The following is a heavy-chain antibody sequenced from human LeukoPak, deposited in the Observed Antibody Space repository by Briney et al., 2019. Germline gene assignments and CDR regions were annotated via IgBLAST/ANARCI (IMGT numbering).Heavy chain of an antibody. CDR3: ARDSLSYGDYVAFDY. D-gene: IGHD4-17*01. V-gene: IGHV3-66*01. Sequence: GRSLRLSCAASGFTFSDYAMHWVRQAPGKGLEWVSVIYRGGTTYYAGSVNGRFTISRDDSKNTLFLQMNSLRADDTAVYYCARDSLSYGDYVAFDYWGQGTLVTVSS. J-gene: IGHJ4*02. CDR2: IYRGGTT. CDR1: GFTFSDYA.